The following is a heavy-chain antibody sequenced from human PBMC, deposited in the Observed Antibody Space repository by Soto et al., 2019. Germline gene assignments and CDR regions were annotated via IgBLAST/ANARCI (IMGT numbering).Heavy chain of an antibody. CDR2: IIPIFGIT. D-gene: IGHD2-15*01. J-gene: IGHJ3*02. CDR3: AGAAGYCSGGSCYSSAFDI. Sequence: ASVKVSCKASGGTFSSYTINWVRQAPGQGLGWMGRIIPIFGITNYAQMFQGRVTITADKSTSTAYMELSGLRSEDTAVYYCAGAAGYCSGGSCYSSAFDIWGQGTMVTVSS. V-gene: IGHV1-69*02. CDR1: GGTFSSYT.